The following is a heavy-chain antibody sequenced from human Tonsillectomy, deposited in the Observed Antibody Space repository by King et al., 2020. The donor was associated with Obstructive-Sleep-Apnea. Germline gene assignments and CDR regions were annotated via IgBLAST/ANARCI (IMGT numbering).Heavy chain of an antibody. V-gene: IGHV3-23*04. Sequence: VQLVESGGGLVQPGGSLRLSCAASGFTFSSYAMSWVRQAPGKGLEWVSTISGSVGSTYYADSVKGRFTISRDNSKNTRYLQMNSLRAEDTAVYYCAKVVSVEDGGLFDYWGQGTLVTVSS. J-gene: IGHJ4*02. D-gene: IGHD3-16*01. CDR3: AKVVSVEDGGLFDY. CDR2: ISGSVGST. CDR1: GFTFSSYA.